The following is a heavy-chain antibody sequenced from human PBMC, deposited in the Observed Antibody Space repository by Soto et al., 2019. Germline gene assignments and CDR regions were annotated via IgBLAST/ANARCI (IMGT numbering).Heavy chain of an antibody. CDR1: GGSISSGGHY. Sequence: QVQLQESGPGLVKPSETLSLTCTVSGGSISSGGHYWNWIRQYPGKGLEWIGYIHDSGSTYYNPSLKRRVIISLASSKNLSSLNLTSVTAADTAVYFCASDSQNLYSNFWSGYYNFWGQGTLVTVSS. D-gene: IGHD3-3*01. CDR3: ASDSQNLYSNFWSGYYNF. J-gene: IGHJ4*02. CDR2: IHDSGST. V-gene: IGHV4-31*03.